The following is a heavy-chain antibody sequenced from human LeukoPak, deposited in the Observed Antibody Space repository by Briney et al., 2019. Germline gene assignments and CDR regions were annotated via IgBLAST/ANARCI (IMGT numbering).Heavy chain of an antibody. CDR3: ARVRYSYGYSRSTGNWFDP. D-gene: IGHD5-18*01. CDR2: IYYSGST. V-gene: IGHV4-31*03. J-gene: IGHJ5*02. CDR1: GGSISSGGYY. Sequence: SETLSLTCTVSGGSISSGGYYWSWIRQHPGKGLEWIGYIYYSGSTYYNPSLKSRVTISVDTSKNQFPLKLSSVTAADTAVYYCARVRYSYGYSRSTGNWFDPWGQGTLVTVSS.